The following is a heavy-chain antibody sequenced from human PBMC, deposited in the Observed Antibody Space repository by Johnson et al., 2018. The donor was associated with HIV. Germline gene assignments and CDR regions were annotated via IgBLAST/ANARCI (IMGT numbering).Heavy chain of an antibody. D-gene: IGHD2-21*02. CDR2: IRFDGSNK. J-gene: IGHJ3*02. CDR1: GFTFSTYA. Sequence: QVQLVESGGGVVRPGESLRLSCAASGFTFSTYAMHWVRQAPGKGLEWVSFIRFDGSNKYYADSVKGRFTISRDNSKNTLYLQMNSLRAEDTGVYYCARGGLLSPDAFDIWGQGTMVTVSS. CDR3: ARGGLLSPDAFDI. V-gene: IGHV3-30*02.